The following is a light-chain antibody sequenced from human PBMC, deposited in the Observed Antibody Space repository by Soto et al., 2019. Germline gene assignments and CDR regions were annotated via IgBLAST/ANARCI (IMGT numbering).Light chain of an antibody. CDR3: QSYDSSLSAYVV. Sequence: QLVLTQPPSVSGAPGQRVTISCTWSSSNIGAGYDVHWYQQLPGTAPKLLIYGNSNRPSGVPDRFSGSKSGTSASLAITGLQAEDEADYYCQSYDSSLSAYVVFGGVTKLTVL. CDR2: GNS. CDR1: SSNIGAGYD. J-gene: IGLJ2*01. V-gene: IGLV1-40*01.